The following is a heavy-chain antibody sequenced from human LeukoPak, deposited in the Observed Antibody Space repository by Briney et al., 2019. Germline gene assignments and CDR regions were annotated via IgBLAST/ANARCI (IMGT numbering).Heavy chain of an antibody. V-gene: IGHV4-39*07. CDR1: GGSISSSSYY. CDR3: ARSSGRYYYYGMDV. Sequence: SETLSLTCTVSGGSISSSSYYWGWIRQPPGKGLEWIGSIYYSGSTYYNPSLKSRVTISVDTSKNQLSLKLSSVTAADTAVYYCARSSGRYYYYGMDVWGQGTTVTVSS. J-gene: IGHJ6*02. CDR2: IYYSGST.